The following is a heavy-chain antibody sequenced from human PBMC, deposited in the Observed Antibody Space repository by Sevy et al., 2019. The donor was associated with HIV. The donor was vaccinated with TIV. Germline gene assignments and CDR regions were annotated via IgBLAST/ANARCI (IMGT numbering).Heavy chain of an antibody. CDR2: INPNSGGT. CDR1: GYTFSDYY. V-gene: IGHV1-2*02. CDR3: ARQSAYHFDGMDV. Sequence: ASVKVSCKASGYTFSDYYIHWVREAPGQGLEWMGWINPNSGGTNYAQKFQGRVTMTRDTSITTAYMELSRMRSDDTAVDYCARQSAYHFDGMDVWGQGTTVTVSS. D-gene: IGHD3-16*01. J-gene: IGHJ6*02.